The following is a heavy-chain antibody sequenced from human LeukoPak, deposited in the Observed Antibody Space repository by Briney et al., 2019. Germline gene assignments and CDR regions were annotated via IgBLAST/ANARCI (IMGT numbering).Heavy chain of an antibody. J-gene: IGHJ4*02. CDR1: GFTFSSYA. D-gene: IGHD2-15*01. V-gene: IGHV3-23*01. CDR3: AKDAPGYCSGGSCYGY. CDR2: ISGSGGST. Sequence: GGSLRLSCAASGFTFSSYAMSWVRQAPGKGLEWVSAISGSGGSTYYADSMKGRFTISRDNSKNTLYLQMNSLRAEDTAVYYCAKDAPGYCSGGSCYGYWGQGTLVTVSS.